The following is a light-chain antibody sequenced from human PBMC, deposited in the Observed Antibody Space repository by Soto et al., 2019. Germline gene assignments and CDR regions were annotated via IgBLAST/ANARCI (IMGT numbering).Light chain of an antibody. J-gene: IGKJ1*01. V-gene: IGKV1-5*01. CDR1: QSIGSW. CDR3: QQYDSFSVT. CDR2: DAS. Sequence: DIQMTQSPSTLSASVGDRVTITCRASQSIGSWLAWYQQKPGKAPNLLIYDASNLESGVPSRFSGSGSGTEFTLTISSLQPDDFATYYCQQYDSFSVTFGQGTKVDIK.